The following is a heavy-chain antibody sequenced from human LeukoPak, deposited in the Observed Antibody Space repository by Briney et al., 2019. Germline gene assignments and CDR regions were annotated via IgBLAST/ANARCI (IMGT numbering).Heavy chain of an antibody. J-gene: IGHJ4*02. Sequence: QTGGSLRLSCEASGFTFSEHSMSWVRQAPGKGLEWVSAISGSGGSTYYADSVKGRFTISRDNSKNTLYLQMNSLRAEDTAVYYCAKDLGSSSWPPVGTFDYWGQGTLVTVSS. V-gene: IGHV3-23*01. D-gene: IGHD6-13*01. CDR1: GFTFSEHS. CDR3: AKDLGSSSWPPVGTFDY. CDR2: ISGSGGST.